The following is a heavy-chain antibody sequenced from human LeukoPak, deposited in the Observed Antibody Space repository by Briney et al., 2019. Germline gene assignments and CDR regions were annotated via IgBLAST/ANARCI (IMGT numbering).Heavy chain of an antibody. D-gene: IGHD4-23*01. V-gene: IGHV4-31*03. J-gene: IGHJ4*02. CDR1: GASINSSGYY. CDR3: VRGMRSGGNSPWDS. Sequence: SETLSLTCTVSGASINSSGYYWSWIRQHPVKGLEWIGYIFYNGSTYYNPSVKSRVPISGDTSKNRFSLNLRSVTAADTAMYYCVRGMRSGGNSPWDSWGQGTLVTVYS. CDR2: IFYNGST.